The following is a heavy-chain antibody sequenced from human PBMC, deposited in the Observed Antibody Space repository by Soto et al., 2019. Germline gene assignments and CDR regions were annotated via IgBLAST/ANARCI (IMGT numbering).Heavy chain of an antibody. CDR2: INHSGST. J-gene: IGHJ6*02. V-gene: IGHV4-34*01. Sequence: SETLSRTCAVYGGSFSGYSWRCIRQPQRKRLDWNGEINHSGSTNYNPSLKSRVTISVDTSKNQFFLELRSVTAADTAVYYCARGLAAAGLGSYYYYYGMDLWGQGTTVTVSS. CDR1: GGSFSGYS. CDR3: ARGLAAAGLGSYYYYYGMDL. D-gene: IGHD6-13*01.